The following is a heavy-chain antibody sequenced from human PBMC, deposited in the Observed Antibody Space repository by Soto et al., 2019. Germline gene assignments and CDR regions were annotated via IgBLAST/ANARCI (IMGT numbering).Heavy chain of an antibody. CDR1: GYTFTTYP. CDR3: ARDPTYDWGSSDH. J-gene: IGHJ5*02. Sequence: ASVKVSCKASGYTFTTYPMHWVRQAPGQGLEWMGWISVGNGNTKYAQKFQGRVTITSDTSASTVSMELSSLTFEDTAVDYCARDPTYDWGSSDHWG. D-gene: IGHD3-16*01. V-gene: IGHV1-3*01. CDR2: ISVGNGNT.